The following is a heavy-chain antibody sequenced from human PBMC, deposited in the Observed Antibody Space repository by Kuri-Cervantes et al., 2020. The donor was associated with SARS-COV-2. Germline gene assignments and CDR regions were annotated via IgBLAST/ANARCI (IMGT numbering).Heavy chain of an antibody. CDR3: ARQGGYYGMDV. Sequence: SETLSLTCTVSGGSISGYYWGWIRQPPGKGLEWIGSIYYSGSTNYNPTLKSRVTISVDTSTNQFFLNLTSVTAADTAVYYCARQGGYYGMDVWGQGTTVTVSS. V-gene: IGHV4-39*01. CDR2: IYYSGST. J-gene: IGHJ6*02. D-gene: IGHD3-22*01. CDR1: GGSISGYY.